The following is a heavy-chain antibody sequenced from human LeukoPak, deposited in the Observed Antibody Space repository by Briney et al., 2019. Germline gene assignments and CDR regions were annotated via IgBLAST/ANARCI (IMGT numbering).Heavy chain of an antibody. V-gene: IGHV3-23*01. D-gene: IGHD2-15*01. CDR3: VKGSLYCSGGSCYSGAFDI. J-gene: IGHJ3*02. CDR1: GFTFSNYA. Sequence: GGSLRLSCAASGFTFSNYAVSWVRQAPGKGLEWVSSIRTNAGSTYYSDSVKGRFTISRDNSKNTVYLQMSSLRSEESAVYYCVKGSLYCSGGSCYSGAFDIWGQGTLVTVSS. CDR2: IRTNAGST.